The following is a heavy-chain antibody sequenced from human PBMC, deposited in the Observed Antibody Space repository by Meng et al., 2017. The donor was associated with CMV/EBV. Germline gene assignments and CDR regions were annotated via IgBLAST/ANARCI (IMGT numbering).Heavy chain of an antibody. CDR3: ARTGEYPTFDY. J-gene: IGHJ4*02. CDR1: GGSISSGDYY. CDR2: IYYSGST. Sequence: QGQGQESGPRPVKPSPTPSLTCPVSGGSISSGDYYWSWIRQPPGKGLEWIGYIYYSGSTYYNPSLKSRVTISVDTSKNQFSLKLSSVTAADTAVYYCARTGEYPTFDYWGQGTLVTVSS. V-gene: IGHV4-30-4*08. D-gene: IGHD2/OR15-2a*01.